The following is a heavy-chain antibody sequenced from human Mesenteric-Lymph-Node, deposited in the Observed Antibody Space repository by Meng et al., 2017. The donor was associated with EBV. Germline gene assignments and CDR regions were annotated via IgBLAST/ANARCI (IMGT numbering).Heavy chain of an antibody. Sequence: HVQMVQSGAEVKKPGASVKVSCKASGYTLTSYAINWVRQAPGQGLEWMGWINAGNRNTKHSQKFQGRVTISRDNSKNTLYLQMDSLGPEDTAVYYCAKTMTTTITFENPDFWGQGTLVTVSS. CDR3: AKTMTTTITFENPDF. CDR2: INAGNRNT. CDR1: GYTLTSYA. J-gene: IGHJ4*02. D-gene: IGHD3-16*01. V-gene: IGHV1-18*01.